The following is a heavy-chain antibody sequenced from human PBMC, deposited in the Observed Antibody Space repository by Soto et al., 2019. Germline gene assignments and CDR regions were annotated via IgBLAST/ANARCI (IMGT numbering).Heavy chain of an antibody. V-gene: IGHV1-69*12. J-gene: IGHJ4*02. CDR3: ARAVPLDYGESYFDY. CDR1: GGTFSSYA. Sequence: QVQLVQSGAEVKKPGSSVKVSCKASGGTFSSYAISWVRQAPGQGLEWMGGVLPIFGPANYAQKFQGKVTITEDECTSTAYMELSSLRSEDTAVYYCARAVPLDYGESYFDYWGQGTLVTVSS. D-gene: IGHD4-17*01. CDR2: VLPIFGPA.